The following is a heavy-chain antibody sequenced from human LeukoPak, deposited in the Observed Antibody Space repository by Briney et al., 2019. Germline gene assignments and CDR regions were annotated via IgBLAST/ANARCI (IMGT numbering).Heavy chain of an antibody. J-gene: IGHJ3*02. CDR1: GGSFSGYY. Sequence: PSETLSLTCAVYGGSFSGYYWSWIRQPPGKGLEWIGEINHSGSTNYNPSLKSRVTISVDTSKNQFSLKLSSVTAADTAVYYCVRPKTSGWLDDAFDIWGQGTVVTVSS. CDR2: INHSGST. D-gene: IGHD2-2*01. V-gene: IGHV4-34*01. CDR3: VRPKTSGWLDDAFDI.